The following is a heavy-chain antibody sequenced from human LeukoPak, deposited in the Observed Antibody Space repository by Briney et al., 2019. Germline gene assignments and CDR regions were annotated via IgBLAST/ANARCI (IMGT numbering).Heavy chain of an antibody. J-gene: IGHJ4*02. CDR1: GYSFTSSW. CDR3: ARGLYCSGGSCRFDY. V-gene: IGHV5-51*01. Sequence: GESLKISCEGSGYSFTSSWIGWVRQMPGKGLEWMGIIYPGDSDISYSPSFQGQVTISADKSITTAYPQWSSLKASDTAIYYCARGLYCSGGSCRFDYWGQGTLVTVSS. D-gene: IGHD2-15*01. CDR2: IYPGDSDI.